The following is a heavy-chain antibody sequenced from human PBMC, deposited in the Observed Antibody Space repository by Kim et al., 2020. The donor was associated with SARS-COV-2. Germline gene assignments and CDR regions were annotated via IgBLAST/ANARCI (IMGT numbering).Heavy chain of an antibody. CDR3: ARSKIAAAGND. J-gene: IGHJ4*02. CDR2: T. D-gene: IGHD6-13*01. Sequence: TTYNPSLKSRVTISVDTSKNQFSLKLSSVTAADTAVYYCARSKIAAAGNDWGQGTLVTVSS. V-gene: IGHV4-59*01.